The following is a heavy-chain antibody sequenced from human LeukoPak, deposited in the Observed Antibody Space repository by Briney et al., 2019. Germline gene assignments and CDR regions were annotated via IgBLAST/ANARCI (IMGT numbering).Heavy chain of an antibody. CDR3: AKEYYYGSGSYYNVDWFDP. CDR1: GFTFSSYG. J-gene: IGHJ5*02. CDR2: IRYDGSNK. V-gene: IGHV3-30*02. D-gene: IGHD3-10*01. Sequence: GGSLRLSCAASGFTFSSYGMHWVRQAPGKGLEWVAFIRYDGSNKYYADSVKGRFTISRDNSKNTLYLQMNSLRAEDTAVYYCAKEYYYGSGSYYNVDWFDPWGQGTLVTVSS.